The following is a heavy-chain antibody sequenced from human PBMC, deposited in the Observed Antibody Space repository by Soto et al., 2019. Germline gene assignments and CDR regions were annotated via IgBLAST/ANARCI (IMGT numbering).Heavy chain of an antibody. D-gene: IGHD6-19*01. Sequence: QVQLVQSGAEVKKPGASVKVSCKASGYTFTNYGITWVRQAPGQGLEWMGWISAYNGNTDYAQKLQGIVTMTTDTSTSTAYMELRSLGSDDSAVYYCARGNSGWYALRFDYWGQGTLVTVSS. J-gene: IGHJ4*02. CDR2: ISAYNGNT. CDR1: GYTFTNYG. V-gene: IGHV1-18*01. CDR3: ARGNSGWYALRFDY.